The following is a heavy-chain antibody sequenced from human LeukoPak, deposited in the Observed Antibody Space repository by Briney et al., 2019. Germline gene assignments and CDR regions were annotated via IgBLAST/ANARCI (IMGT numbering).Heavy chain of an antibody. D-gene: IGHD1-26*01. CDR1: GFTFSSYA. CDR2: ISYDGSNK. V-gene: IGHV3-30-3*01. CDR3: ARDCGSEHFDY. J-gene: IGHJ4*02. Sequence: PGGSLRLSCAASGFTFSSYAMHWVRQAPGKGLEWVAVISYDGSNKYYVDSVKGRFTISKDNSKSTLYLQMNSLRAEDTAVYYCARDCGSEHFDYWGQGTLVTVSS.